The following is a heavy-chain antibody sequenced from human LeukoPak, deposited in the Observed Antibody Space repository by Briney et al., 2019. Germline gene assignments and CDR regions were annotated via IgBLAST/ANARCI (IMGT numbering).Heavy chain of an antibody. CDR1: GGTFSSYA. CDR3: ARGRGIQLWLDY. J-gene: IGHJ4*02. V-gene: IGHV1-69*05. Sequence: SVKVSCKASGGTFSSYAISWVRQAPGQGLEWMGRIIPIFGTANYAQKFQGRVTITTDESTSTAYMELSSLRSEDTAVFYCARGRGIQLWLDYWGQGTLVTVSS. D-gene: IGHD5-18*01. CDR2: IIPIFGTA.